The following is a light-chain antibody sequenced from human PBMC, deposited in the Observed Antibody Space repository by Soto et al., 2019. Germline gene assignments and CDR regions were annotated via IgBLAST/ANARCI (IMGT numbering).Light chain of an antibody. J-gene: IGKJ1*01. CDR2: PAT. V-gene: IGKV3-15*01. Sequence: IGMAQSPATLSVSLGERVTLSCRASRAIYSNVAWYQQSPRQSPSLLIYPATSRATSIPARFSSRGSGTESTITINRLQSEDFVVYYCQQYKNFLTFGQGTKVDI. CDR3: QQYKNFLT. CDR1: RAIYSN.